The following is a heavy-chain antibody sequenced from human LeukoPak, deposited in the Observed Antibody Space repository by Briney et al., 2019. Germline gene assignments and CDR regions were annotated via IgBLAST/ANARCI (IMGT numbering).Heavy chain of an antibody. CDR3: ARGGTTVTKNWFDP. V-gene: IGHV4-61*10. J-gene: IGHJ5*02. Sequence: SETLSLTCTVSGGSISSGSYYWSWIRQPAGKGLEWIGYIYYSGSTNYNPSLKSRVTISVDTSKNQFSLKLSSVTAADTAVYYCARGGTTVTKNWFDPWGQGTLDTVSS. CDR1: GGSISSGSYY. CDR2: IYYSGST. D-gene: IGHD4-17*01.